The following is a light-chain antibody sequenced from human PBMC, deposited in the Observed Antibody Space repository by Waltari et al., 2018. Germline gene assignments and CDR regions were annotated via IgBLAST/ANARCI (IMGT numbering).Light chain of an antibody. CDR3: QQSYNLPRT. CDR2: TAS. V-gene: IGKV1-39*01. Sequence: DIQLTQSPYSLSASVGDIATITCRASQNIINYLNWYQQIPGKAPKILIYTASSLKNGVPSRFSGSGSGTDFTLTISSLQPEDFATYYCQQSYNLPRTFGQGTKVEIK. CDR1: QNIINY. J-gene: IGKJ1*01.